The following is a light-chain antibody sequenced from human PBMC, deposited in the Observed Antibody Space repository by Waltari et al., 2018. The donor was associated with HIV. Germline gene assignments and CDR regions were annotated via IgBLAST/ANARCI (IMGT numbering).Light chain of an antibody. CDR1: QGISSY. CDR3: QQYQSYPRT. Sequence: DIQLTQSPSFLSASVRDRVTITCRASQGISSYLAWYQQKPGKAPKLLIYAASTLQSGVPSRFSGSGSGTEFTLTISSLQPEDFATYYCQQYQSYPRTFGHGTKVEIK. V-gene: IGKV1-9*01. CDR2: AAS. J-gene: IGKJ1*01.